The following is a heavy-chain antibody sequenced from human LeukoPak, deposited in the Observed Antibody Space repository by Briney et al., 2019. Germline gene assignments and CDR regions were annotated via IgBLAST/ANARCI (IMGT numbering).Heavy chain of an antibody. V-gene: IGHV3-23*01. Sequence: GGSLRLSCAASGFTFSNYAMSWVRQAPGKGLEWVSTISGSGGSTYYADSVKGRFTISRDNSKNTLYLQMNSLRAEDTAVYYCARPIAAAGTGGDYWGQGTLVTVSS. CDR2: ISGSGGST. J-gene: IGHJ4*02. CDR3: ARPIAAAGTGGDY. CDR1: GFTFSNYA. D-gene: IGHD6-13*01.